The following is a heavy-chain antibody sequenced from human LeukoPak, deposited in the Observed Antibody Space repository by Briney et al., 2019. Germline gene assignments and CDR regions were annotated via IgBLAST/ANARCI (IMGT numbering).Heavy chain of an antibody. CDR3: ARGRYSFAY. J-gene: IGHJ4*02. CDR2: INHSGST. D-gene: IGHD5-18*01. V-gene: IGHV4-34*01. CDR1: GGSFSGYY. Sequence: SETLSLTCAVYGGSFSGYYWSWIRQPPGKGLEWIGEINHSGSTNYNPSLKSRVTISVDTSKNQFSLNLRSVTAADTAVYYCARGRYSFAYWGQGTLVTVSS.